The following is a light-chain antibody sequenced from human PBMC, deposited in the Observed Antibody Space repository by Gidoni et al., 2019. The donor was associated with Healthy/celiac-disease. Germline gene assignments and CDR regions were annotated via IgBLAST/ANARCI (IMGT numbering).Light chain of an antibody. V-gene: IGKV3-20*01. CDR1: QSVSDSY. J-gene: IGKJ1*01. Sequence: DIVLTQSAGPLSFSPGERASHSCRASQSVSDSYLAWYQQKHGPAPRLLIYGASSRATGIPDKFSGSGSGTDFTLTISRLEPEDFAVYYCQQYGSSPWTFGQGTKVEIK. CDR3: QQYGSSPWT. CDR2: GAS.